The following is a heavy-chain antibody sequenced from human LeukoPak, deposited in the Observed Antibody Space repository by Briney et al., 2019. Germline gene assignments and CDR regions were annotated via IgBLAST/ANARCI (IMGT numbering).Heavy chain of an antibody. J-gene: IGHJ4*02. Sequence: AAVKVSCKGSGYTFTDYYMRWVPQAPGQGLEWMGWINPNDCDTNYAPKFQGRVTMSTDTSISTAHMEVSRLRSDDTAVYYCARVNFLYCSSTTCLFDYWGQGTLVTVSS. D-gene: IGHD2-2*01. CDR1: GYTFTDYY. CDR3: ARVNFLYCSSTTCLFDY. CDR2: INPNDCDT. V-gene: IGHV1-2*02.